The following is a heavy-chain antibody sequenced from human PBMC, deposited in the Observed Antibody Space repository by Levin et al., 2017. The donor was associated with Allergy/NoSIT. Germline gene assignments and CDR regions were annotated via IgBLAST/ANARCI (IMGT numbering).Heavy chain of an antibody. J-gene: IGHJ4*01. CDR2: IKQDGSEK. CDR1: GFTFSSYW. V-gene: IGHV3-7*01. CDR3: ARDMGVYSSTSCYRGLSVDY. Sequence: GGSLRLSCAASGFTFSSYWMSWVRQAPGKGLEWVANIKQDGSEKYYVDSVKGRFTISRDNAKNSLYLQMNSLRAEDTAVYYCARDMGVYSSTSCYRGLSVDYWGQGTLVTVSS. D-gene: IGHD2-2*02.